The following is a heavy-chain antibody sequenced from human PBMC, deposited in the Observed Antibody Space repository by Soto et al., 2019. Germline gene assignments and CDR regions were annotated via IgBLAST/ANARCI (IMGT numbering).Heavy chain of an antibody. D-gene: IGHD2-21*02. Sequence: QVQLVQSGAEVKKPGSSVKVSCKASGGTFSSYAISWVRQAPGQGLEWMGGIIPIFGTANYAQKFQGRVTITADKSTSTAYMELSSLRSEDTAVYYCASQGHIVVVTDVVAFDLWGQGTMVTVSS. CDR1: GGTFSSYA. V-gene: IGHV1-69*06. CDR3: ASQGHIVVVTDVVAFDL. CDR2: IIPIFGTA. J-gene: IGHJ3*01.